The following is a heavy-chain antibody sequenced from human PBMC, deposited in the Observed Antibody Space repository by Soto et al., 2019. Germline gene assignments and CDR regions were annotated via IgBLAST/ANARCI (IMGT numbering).Heavy chain of an antibody. V-gene: IGHV5-51*01. CDR2: IYPGDSNT. CDR3: ATFGGDYYFDY. CDR1: GYSFTSYW. D-gene: IGHD3-10*01. J-gene: IGHJ4*02. Sequence: EVQLVQSGAEVKKPGESLKISCKGAGYSFTSYWIGWVRELPGKGLEWMGIIYPGDSNTRYSPAFEGQVTNSADKSICTAYLQWSSLKASDTAMYYCATFGGDYYFDYWGQGTLVTVSS.